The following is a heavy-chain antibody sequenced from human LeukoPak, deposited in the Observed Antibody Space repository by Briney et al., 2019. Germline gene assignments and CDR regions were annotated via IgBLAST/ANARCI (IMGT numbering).Heavy chain of an antibody. CDR3: AKDPRYSSGFTGYFQH. Sequence: GGSLRLSCAASGFTFNSYWMSWVRQAPGKGLEWVANIKQDGSEKYYVDSVKGRFTISRDNAKNSLYLQMNSLRAEDTALYYCAKDPRYSSGFTGYFQHWGQGTLVTVSS. D-gene: IGHD6-19*01. J-gene: IGHJ1*01. CDR2: IKQDGSEK. V-gene: IGHV3-7*03. CDR1: GFTFNSYW.